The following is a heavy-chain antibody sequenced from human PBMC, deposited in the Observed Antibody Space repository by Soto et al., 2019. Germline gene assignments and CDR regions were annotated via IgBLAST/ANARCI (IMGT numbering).Heavy chain of an antibody. CDR2: INPASGST. V-gene: IGHV1-46*01. CDR1: GYTFTHYY. Sequence: QVQLVQSGAEVKKPGASVKLSCRTSGYTFTHYYIHWVRQAPGQGLEWLAIINPASGSTNYAQDFQGRVTLTMDTSTTTAYLELSGLRAENTAIFCCARDLAAGDHWGQGTMVTVSS. J-gene: IGHJ4*02. CDR3: ARDLAAGDH. D-gene: IGHD6-13*01.